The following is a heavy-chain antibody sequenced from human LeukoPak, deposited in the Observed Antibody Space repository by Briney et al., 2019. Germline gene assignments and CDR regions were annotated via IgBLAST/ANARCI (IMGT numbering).Heavy chain of an antibody. V-gene: IGHV1-2*02. CDR3: ARVFSSSWYAFWFDP. CDR1: GYTFTDNY. D-gene: IGHD6-13*01. CDR2: INPNSGGT. J-gene: IGHJ5*02. Sequence: GASVKVSCKASGYTFTDNYMHWVRQAPGQGLEWMGWINPNSGGTNYAQKFQGRVTMTRDTSISSAYMELSRLKSDDTAVYYCARVFSSSWYAFWFDPWGQGTLVTVSS.